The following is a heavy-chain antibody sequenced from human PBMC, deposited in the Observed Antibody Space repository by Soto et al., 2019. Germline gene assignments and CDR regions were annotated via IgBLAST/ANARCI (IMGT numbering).Heavy chain of an antibody. V-gene: IGHV1-8*01. J-gene: IGHJ6*02. Sequence: ASVQVSCKASGYTFTSYDINWVRQATGQGLEWMGWMNPNSGNTGYAQKFQGRVTMARNTSISTAYMELSSLRSEDTAVYYCARGRTSYYYDSSGYYREYYYYYGMDVWGQGTTVTVSS. D-gene: IGHD3-22*01. CDR2: MNPNSGNT. CDR3: ARGRTSYYYDSSGYYREYYYYYGMDV. CDR1: GYTFTSYD.